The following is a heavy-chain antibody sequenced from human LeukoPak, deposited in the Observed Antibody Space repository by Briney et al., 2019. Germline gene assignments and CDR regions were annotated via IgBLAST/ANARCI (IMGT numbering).Heavy chain of an antibody. J-gene: IGHJ6*02. Sequence: KASETLSLTCTVSGGSISNNYWSWFRQPPGKGLEWIGYIYYSGSTNYNPSLKSRVTISVDTSKNQFSLKLSSVTAADTAVYYCARDLYSSGWYSMDVWGQGTTVTVSS. CDR1: GGSISNNY. CDR3: ARDLYSSGWYSMDV. V-gene: IGHV4-59*01. CDR2: IYYSGST. D-gene: IGHD6-19*01.